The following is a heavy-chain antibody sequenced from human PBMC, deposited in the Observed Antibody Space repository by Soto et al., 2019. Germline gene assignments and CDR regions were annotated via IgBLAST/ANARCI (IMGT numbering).Heavy chain of an antibody. CDR2: ISSSGSTI. D-gene: IGHD3-9*01. CDR1: GFTFSDYY. CDR3: ARARYYDISTGYYQLTRQFDY. Sequence: QVQLVESGGGLVKPGGSLRLSCAASGFTFSDYYMSWIRQAPGKGLEWVSYISSSGSTIYYADSVKGRFTISRDNAKNSLYLQMNSLRAEDTAVYYCARARYYDISTGYYQLTRQFDYWGQGTLVTVSS. J-gene: IGHJ4*02. V-gene: IGHV3-11*01.